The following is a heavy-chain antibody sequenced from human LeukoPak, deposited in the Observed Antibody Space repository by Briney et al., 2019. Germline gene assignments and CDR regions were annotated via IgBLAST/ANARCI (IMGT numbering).Heavy chain of an antibody. J-gene: IGHJ3*02. CDR3: ARETRDEYGDHGYAFDI. CDR1: GFTFRDHY. CDR2: ISTSGSYT. Sequence: GGSLRLSCVAFGFTFRDHYMSWIRQAPGKGLEWISYISTSGSYTNYGDSVKGRFTISRDNARKSLFLQMNSLRGEDTAVYYCARETRDEYGDHGYAFDIWGQGTMVTVSP. D-gene: IGHD4-17*01. V-gene: IGHV3-11*06.